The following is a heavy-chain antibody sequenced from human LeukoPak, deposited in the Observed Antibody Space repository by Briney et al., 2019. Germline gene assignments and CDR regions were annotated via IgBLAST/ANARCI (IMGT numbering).Heavy chain of an antibody. D-gene: IGHD3-3*01. V-gene: IGHV3-23*01. CDR3: AKGVAGVIYMDV. J-gene: IGHJ6*03. CDR1: GFTFSSYA. Sequence: PGGSLRLSCAASGFTFSSYAMSWVRQAPGKGLEWVSAISGSGGSTYYADSAKGRFTISRDNSKNTLYLQMNSLRAEDTAVYYCAKGVAGVIYMDVWGKGTTVTVSS. CDR2: ISGSGGST.